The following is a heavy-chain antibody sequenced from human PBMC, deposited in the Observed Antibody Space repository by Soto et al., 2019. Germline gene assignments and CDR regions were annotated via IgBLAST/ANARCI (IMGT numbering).Heavy chain of an antibody. CDR3: AKGPSSDIEYNWFDP. D-gene: IGHD2-15*01. J-gene: IGHJ5*02. V-gene: IGHV3-23*01. CDR1: GFTFSSYA. CDR2: ISGSGSST. Sequence: PGGSLRLSCAASGFTFSSYAMSWVRQAPGKGLEWVSAISGSGSSTYYADSVKGRFTISRDNSKNTLYLQMNSLRAEDTAVYYSAKGPSSDIEYNWFDPWGQGTLVTVSS.